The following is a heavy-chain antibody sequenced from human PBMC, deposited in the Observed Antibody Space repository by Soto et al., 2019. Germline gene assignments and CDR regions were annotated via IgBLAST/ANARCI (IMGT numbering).Heavy chain of an antibody. CDR1: GFTFSSYW. CDR3: ARVHLGELSLNVDY. V-gene: IGHV3-7*01. D-gene: IGHD3-16*02. Sequence: GGSLRLSCAASGFTFSSYWMSWVRQAPGKGLEWVANIKQDGSEKYYVDSVKGRFTISRDNAKNSLYLQMNSLRAEDTAVYYCARVHLGELSLNVDYWGQGTLVTVSS. J-gene: IGHJ4*02. CDR2: IKQDGSEK.